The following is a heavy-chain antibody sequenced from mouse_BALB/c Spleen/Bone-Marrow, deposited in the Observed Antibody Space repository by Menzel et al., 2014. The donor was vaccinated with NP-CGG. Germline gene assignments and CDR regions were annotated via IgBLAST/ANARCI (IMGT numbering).Heavy chain of an antibody. Sequence: QVQLQQPGAELVRPGASVKLSCKASGYTFTSYWINWVKQRPGQGLEWIGNIYPSYSYTNYNQKFKDKATLTVDKSSSTAYMQLSSPTSEDSAVYYCTRSYGSSYEYYFDYWGQGTTLTVSS. CDR2: IYPSYSYT. V-gene: IGHV1-69*02. CDR3: TRSYGSSYEYYFDY. D-gene: IGHD1-1*01. CDR1: GYTFTSYW. J-gene: IGHJ2*01.